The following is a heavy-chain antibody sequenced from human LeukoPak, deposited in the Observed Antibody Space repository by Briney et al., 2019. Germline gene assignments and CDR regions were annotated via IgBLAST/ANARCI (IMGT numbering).Heavy chain of an antibody. V-gene: IGHV1-8*01. Sequence: ASVKVSCKASGFTFSSYDINWVRQATGQGLEWMGWMNPNSGNTGYAQKFQGRVTMTRNTSISTAYMELSSLRSEDTAVYYCARGQYDYVWGSYRYSVVWFDPWGQGTLVTVSS. CDR1: GFTFSSYD. J-gene: IGHJ5*02. CDR3: ARGQYDYVWGSYRYSVVWFDP. D-gene: IGHD3-16*02. CDR2: MNPNSGNT.